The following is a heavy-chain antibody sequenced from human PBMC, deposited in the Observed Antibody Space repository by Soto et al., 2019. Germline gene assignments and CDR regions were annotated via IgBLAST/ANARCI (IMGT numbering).Heavy chain of an antibody. CDR3: ADPLDLDV. CDR1: GLTVSSSF. J-gene: IGHJ6*02. CDR2: IYSGSTSDT. V-gene: IGHV3-66*01. D-gene: IGHD3-3*01. Sequence: EVQLVESGGGLVQPGGSLRLSCAVSGLTVSSSFMSWVRQAPGKGLEWVSVIYSGSTSDTSYADSVKGRFTISRDNSKNTLHLQMNSLRAEDTAVYYCADPLDLDVWGQGTTVTVSS.